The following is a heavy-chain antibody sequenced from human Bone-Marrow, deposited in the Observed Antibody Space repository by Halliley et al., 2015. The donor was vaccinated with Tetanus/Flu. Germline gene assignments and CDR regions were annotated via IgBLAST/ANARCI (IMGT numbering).Heavy chain of an antibody. Sequence: TLSLTCTISNDSIKSYFWTWIRQSPGKGLEWIRYLYYTDRTSYNPSLQSRVTISGDTSKNQFSLRLTSVAAADTGVYYCARGVVAARPRAFDIWGQGAVVPVFS. V-gene: IGHV4-59*01. D-gene: IGHD1-26*01. CDR1: NDSIKSYF. CDR2: LYYTDRT. CDR3: ARGVVAARPRAFDI. J-gene: IGHJ3*02.